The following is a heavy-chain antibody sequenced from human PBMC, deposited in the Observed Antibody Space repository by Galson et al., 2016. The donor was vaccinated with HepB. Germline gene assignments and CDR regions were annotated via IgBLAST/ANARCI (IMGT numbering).Heavy chain of an antibody. J-gene: IGHJ4*02. CDR3: ARVGSGYDY. V-gene: IGHV3-33*01. D-gene: IGHD2-2*03. CDR1: GFTFSGYG. CDR2: IWYDGSKE. Sequence: SLRLSCAASGFTFSGYGMHWVRQAPGKGLEWVAVIWYDGSKEYYVDSVKGRFTISRDNSKNMLYLQMDSLRVGDMAVYYCARVGSGYDYWGQGTLVTVSS.